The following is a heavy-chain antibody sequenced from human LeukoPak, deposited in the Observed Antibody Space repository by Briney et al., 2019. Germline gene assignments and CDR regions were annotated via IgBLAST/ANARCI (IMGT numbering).Heavy chain of an antibody. V-gene: IGHV1-69*04. Sequence: SVKVSCKASGGTFSSYAISWVRQAPGQGLEWMGRIIPIRGTVNYAQKFQGRLTITADKSTSTAYMELSRLRSDDTAVYYCARANWGVKVTGDYYYYGMDVWGQGTTVTVSS. CDR3: ARANWGVKVTGDYYYYGMDV. CDR2: IIPIRGTV. CDR1: GGTFSSYA. J-gene: IGHJ6*02. D-gene: IGHD3-9*01.